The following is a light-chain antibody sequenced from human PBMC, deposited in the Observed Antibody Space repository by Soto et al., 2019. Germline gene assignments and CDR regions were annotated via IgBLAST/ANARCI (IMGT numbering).Light chain of an antibody. CDR2: DAS. CDR3: QQFYSCPIT. V-gene: IGKV1-5*01. Sequence: DILMTQSPATLSSSLGDTVTVTCRASQSVSGWLAWYQQKPGEAPKLLIYDASALPRGVPSRFSGSGSGTKFTLTIASLQPEDYATYYCQQFYSCPITFGQGTRLEIK. CDR1: QSVSGW. J-gene: IGKJ5*01.